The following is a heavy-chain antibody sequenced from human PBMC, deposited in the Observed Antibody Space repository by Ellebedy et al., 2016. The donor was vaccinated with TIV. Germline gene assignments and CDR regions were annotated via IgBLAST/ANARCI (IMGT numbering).Heavy chain of an antibody. D-gene: IGHD5-18*01. CDR2: IYPGDSNI. J-gene: IGHJ4*02. CDR3: ARQDTVNTAMFMY. V-gene: IGHV5-51*01. CDR1: GCRFPTYW. Sequence: GESLKISCKGSGCRFPTYWIGWVRQTPGRGLEWMGAIYPGDSNIKYSPSFQGQVTISADKSISTAYLQWSSLKASDTATYYCARQDTVNTAMFMYWGQGFLVTVSS.